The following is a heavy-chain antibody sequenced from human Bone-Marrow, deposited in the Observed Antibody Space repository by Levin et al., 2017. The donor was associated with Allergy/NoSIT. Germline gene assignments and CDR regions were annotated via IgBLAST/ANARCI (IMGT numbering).Heavy chain of an antibody. CDR3: ARDRDYYDSSGYDIVYYGMDV. D-gene: IGHD3-22*01. J-gene: IGHJ6*02. V-gene: IGHV4-30-4*01. CDR1: GASISSNDYY. Sequence: SETLSLTCTVSGASISSNDYYWSWIRQPPGKGLGWIGYIYSSGNTHYNPSLKSRVTMSLDASKNQISLKLNSVTAADTAVYYCARDRDYYDSSGYDIVYYGMDVWGQGTTVTVSS. CDR2: IYSSGNT.